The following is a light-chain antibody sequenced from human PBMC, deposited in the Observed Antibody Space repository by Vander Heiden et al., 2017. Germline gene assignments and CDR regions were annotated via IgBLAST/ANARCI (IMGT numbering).Light chain of an antibody. CDR1: QSLLHSNGYNY. J-gene: IGKJ1*01. CDR2: LGS. Sequence: DIVMTQSPLYLPVTPGEPASISCRSSQSLLHSNGYNYLDWYMQKPGQSPQLLIYLGSNRASGVPDRFSGSGSGTDFTLKISRVEAEYVGVYYCMQALQTWTFGQGTKVEIK. V-gene: IGKV2-28*01. CDR3: MQALQTWT.